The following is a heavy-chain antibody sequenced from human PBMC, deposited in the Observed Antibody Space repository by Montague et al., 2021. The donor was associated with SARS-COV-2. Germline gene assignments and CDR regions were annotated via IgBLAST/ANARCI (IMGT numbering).Heavy chain of an antibody. CDR2: INHSGTA. D-gene: IGHD2-2*01. J-gene: IGHJ3*01. Sequence: SETLSLTCAVYGGSFSVYYWSWLRQSPRSGLEWTAEINHSGTANYNPSLKSRVSISVDTSKNQFTLKLTSVTAADTAMYYCAKERGVVRAARTLVAFDLWGQGTMVTVSS. CDR1: GGSFSVYY. V-gene: IGHV4-34*01. CDR3: AKERGVVRAARTLVAFDL.